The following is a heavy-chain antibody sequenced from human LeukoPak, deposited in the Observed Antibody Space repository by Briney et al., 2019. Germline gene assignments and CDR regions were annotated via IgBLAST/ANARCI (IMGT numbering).Heavy chain of an antibody. CDR1: ELTLSSNY. CDR3: AKGEMATLLY. Sequence: GGSLRLSCAASELTLSSNYMSWIRQAPGRGLEWVSFIYSGGSTYYADSVKGRFTISRDNSKNTLYLQMNSLRAEDTAVYYCAKGEMATLLYWGQGTLVTVSS. J-gene: IGHJ4*02. D-gene: IGHD5-24*01. CDR2: IYSGGST. V-gene: IGHV3-53*01.